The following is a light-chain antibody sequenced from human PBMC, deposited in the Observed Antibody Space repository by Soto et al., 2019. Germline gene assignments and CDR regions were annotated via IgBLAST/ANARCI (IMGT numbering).Light chain of an antibody. V-gene: IGKV3-15*01. CDR1: ESVSSN. CDR2: GAS. Sequence: EIVMTQSPATLSVSPGERATLSCRASESVSSNLAWYPRRPGQAPRLVINGASTRATGIPARFSGSGSGTDFTLTISGLEPEDFAVYYCQQYDSSPPITFGQGTRVEI. CDR3: QQYDSSPPIT. J-gene: IGKJ5*01.